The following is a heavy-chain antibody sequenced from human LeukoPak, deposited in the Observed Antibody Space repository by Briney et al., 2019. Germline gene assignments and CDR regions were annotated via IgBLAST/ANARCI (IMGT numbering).Heavy chain of an antibody. CDR3: ARVQGVGSYDNRRPTPSGAFDI. CDR2: INPSGGST. Sequence: GASVKVSCKASGYTFTSYYMHWVRQAPGQGLEWLGIINPSGGSTSYAQKFQGRVTMTRDTSTSTVYMELSSLRSEDTAVYYCARVQGVGSYDNRRPTPSGAFDIWGQGTMVTVSS. CDR1: GYTFTSYY. D-gene: IGHD3-22*01. J-gene: IGHJ3*02. V-gene: IGHV1-46*01.